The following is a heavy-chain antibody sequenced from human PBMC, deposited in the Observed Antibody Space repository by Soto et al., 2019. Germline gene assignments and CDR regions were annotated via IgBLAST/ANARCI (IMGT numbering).Heavy chain of an antibody. CDR3: ARAGFSYGHLLF. J-gene: IGHJ4*02. V-gene: IGHV4-30-4*01. D-gene: IGHD1-1*01. CDR2: VFYSGAT. CDR1: GGPIKTGDYY. Sequence: QVQLKESGPGLVKPSETLTLTCNVSGGPIKTGDYYWNWIRQPPGKGLEWIGYVFYSGATNYSPSLKSRAAISMDTSKNKVTPRLTSVTAADTAVYYCARAGFSYGHLLFWGQGIRVTVST.